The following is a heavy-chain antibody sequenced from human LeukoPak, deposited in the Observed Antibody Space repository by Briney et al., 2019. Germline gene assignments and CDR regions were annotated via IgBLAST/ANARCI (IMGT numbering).Heavy chain of an antibody. D-gene: IGHD3-22*01. CDR3: AREWGRTDYYDSSGLSKSDY. V-gene: IGHV3-7*01. Sequence: PGRSLRLSCAASGFTFSSYWMSWVRQAPGKGLEWVANIKQDGSEKYYVDSVKGRFTISRDNAKNSLYLQMNSLRAEDTAVYYCAREWGRTDYYDSSGLSKSDYWGQGTLVTVSS. CDR2: IKQDGSEK. CDR1: GFTFSSYW. J-gene: IGHJ4*02.